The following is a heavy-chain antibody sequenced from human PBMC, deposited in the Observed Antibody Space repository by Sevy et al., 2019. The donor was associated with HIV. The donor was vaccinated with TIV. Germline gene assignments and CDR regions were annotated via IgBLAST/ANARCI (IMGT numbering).Heavy chain of an antibody. D-gene: IGHD3-3*01. CDR3: AKGTHYDFWSGPDY. Sequence: GGSLRLSCAASGFTFSSYAMSWVRRAPGKGLEWVSAISGSGGSTYYADSVKGRFTISRDNSKNTLYLQMNSLRAEDTAVYYCAKGTHYDFWSGPDYWGQGTLVTVSS. CDR1: GFTFSSYA. V-gene: IGHV3-23*01. CDR2: ISGSGGST. J-gene: IGHJ4*02.